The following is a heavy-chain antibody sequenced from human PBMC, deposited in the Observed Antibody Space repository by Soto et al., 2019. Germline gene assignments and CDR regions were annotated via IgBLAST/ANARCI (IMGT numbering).Heavy chain of an antibody. Sequence: ASVKVSCKASGYTFTSYGISWVRQAPGQGLEWMGWISAYNGNTNYAQKLQGRVTMTTDTSTSTAYMELRSLRSDDTAVYYCAGEGIVIGPAGKNHYGMDVWGQGTTVTVSS. J-gene: IGHJ6*02. CDR1: GYTFTSYG. D-gene: IGHD2-2*01. V-gene: IGHV1-18*01. CDR3: AGEGIVIGPAGKNHYGMDV. CDR2: ISAYNGNT.